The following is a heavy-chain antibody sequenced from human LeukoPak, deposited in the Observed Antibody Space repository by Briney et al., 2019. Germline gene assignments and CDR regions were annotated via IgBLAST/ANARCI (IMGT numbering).Heavy chain of an antibody. D-gene: IGHD2-2*01. V-gene: IGHV3-11*04. Sequence: PGGSLRLSCAASGFIFSDYYMTWVRQAPGKGLGWVSFISGNGDNRQYADSVKGRFTISRDNAQNSLYLQMNSLRVEDTAVYYCGRAPPGSTDVWGKGTTVTVSS. CDR3: GRAPPGSTDV. CDR2: ISGNGDNR. J-gene: IGHJ6*04. CDR1: GFIFSDYY.